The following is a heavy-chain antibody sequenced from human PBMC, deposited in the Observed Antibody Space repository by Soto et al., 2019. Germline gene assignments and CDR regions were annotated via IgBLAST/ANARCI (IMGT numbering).Heavy chain of an antibody. J-gene: IGHJ4*02. Sequence: QVQLVESGGGVVQPGRSLRLSCAASGFTFSSYAMHWVRQAPGKRLEWVAVISYDGSNKYYADSVKGRFTISRDNSKNTLYLQMNSPRAADTAVYYCARDPMGRYYGSGSYYFDYWGQGTLVTVSS. CDR1: GFTFSSYA. CDR3: ARDPMGRYYGSGSYYFDY. V-gene: IGHV3-30-3*01. D-gene: IGHD3-10*01. CDR2: ISYDGSNK.